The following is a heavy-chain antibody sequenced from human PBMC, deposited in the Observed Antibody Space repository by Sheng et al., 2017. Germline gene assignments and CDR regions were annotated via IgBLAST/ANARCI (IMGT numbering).Heavy chain of an antibody. V-gene: IGHV1-69*13. J-gene: IGHJ6*03. CDR3: ARNILTGPPRGAGYYYYMDV. Sequence: QVQLVQSGAEVKKPGSSVKVSCKASGGTFSSYAISWVRQAPGQGLEWMGGIIPIFGTANYAQKFQGRVTITADESTSTAYMELSSLRSEDTAVYYCARNILTGPPRGAGYYYYMDVWGQGTTVTVSS. CDR2: IIPIFGTA. D-gene: IGHD3-9*01. CDR1: GGTFSSYA.